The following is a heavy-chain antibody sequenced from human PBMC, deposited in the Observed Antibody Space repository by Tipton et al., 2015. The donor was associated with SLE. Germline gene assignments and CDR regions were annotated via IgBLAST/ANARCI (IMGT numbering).Heavy chain of an antibody. J-gene: IGHJ5*02. CDR1: GGSFSGYY. V-gene: IGHV4-34*01. D-gene: IGHD4-17*01. CDR3: AGTYYGDYVWFDP. Sequence: LRLSCAVYGGSFSGYYWSWIRQPPGKGLEWIGEINHSGSTSYNPSLKGRVTISVDTSKNQFSLKLNSVTAADTAVYYCAGTYYGDYVWFDPWGQGILVTVSS. CDR2: INHSGST.